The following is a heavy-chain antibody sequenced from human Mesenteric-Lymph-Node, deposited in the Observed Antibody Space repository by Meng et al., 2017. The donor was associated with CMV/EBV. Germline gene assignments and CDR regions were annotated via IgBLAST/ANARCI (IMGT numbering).Heavy chain of an antibody. J-gene: IGHJ4*02. CDR1: GFTFSSYW. V-gene: IGHV3-74*01. Sequence: GESLKISCAASGFTFSSYWMHWVRQAPGKGLVWGSRINSDGSSTSYADSVKGRFTISRDNAKNTLYLQMNSLRAEDTAVYYCARVPLRYCSSTSCYTFDYWGQGTLVTVSS. CDR3: ARVPLRYCSSTSCYTFDY. D-gene: IGHD2-2*02. CDR2: INSDGSST.